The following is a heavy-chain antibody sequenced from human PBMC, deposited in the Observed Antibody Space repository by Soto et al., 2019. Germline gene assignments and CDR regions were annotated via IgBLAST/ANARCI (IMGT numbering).Heavy chain of an antibody. V-gene: IGHV3-23*01. CDR1: GFTFSSYA. J-gene: IGHJ3*02. CDR3: AKVSAHADAFDI. Sequence: GGSLRLFCAASGFTFSSYAMSWVRQAPGKGLAWVSAISGRGGSTYYADSVKGRFTISRDNSKNTLYLQMNSLTAEDTAVYYCAKVSAHADAFDIWGQGTMVTVSS. CDR2: ISGRGGST.